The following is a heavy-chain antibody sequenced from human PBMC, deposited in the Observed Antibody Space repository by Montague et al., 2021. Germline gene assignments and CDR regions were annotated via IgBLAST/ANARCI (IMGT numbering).Heavy chain of an antibody. D-gene: IGHD6-19*01. V-gene: IGHV4-34*01. CDR1: GGSLSGYY. Sequence: SETLSLTCGLSGGSLSGYYWAWIRQTPGKGLEWIGNINHRGSAKYNPSLKNRVSISVGTSNNQFFLDLTSVTAAGTAMYFCARGLFGTVNGQYSGGWYYFDKWGQGTMVTVSS. CDR2: INHRGSA. CDR3: ARGLFGTVNGQYSGGWYYFDK. J-gene: IGHJ4*02.